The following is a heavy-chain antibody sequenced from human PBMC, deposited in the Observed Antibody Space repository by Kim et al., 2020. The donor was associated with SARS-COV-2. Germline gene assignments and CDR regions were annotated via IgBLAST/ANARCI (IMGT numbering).Heavy chain of an antibody. D-gene: IGHD6-19*01. CDR3: VRRYTSGWAIDY. J-gene: IGHJ4*02. V-gene: IGHV4-28*01. Sequence: YYGSALQSRISMSVDTSKNQFSLKLSSVTAVDTALYYCVRRYTSGWAIDYWGQGSLVTVSS.